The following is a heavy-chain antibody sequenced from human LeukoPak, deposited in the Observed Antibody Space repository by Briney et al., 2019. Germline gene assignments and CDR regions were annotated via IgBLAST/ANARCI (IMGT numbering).Heavy chain of an antibody. CDR1: GGSVSSGSYY. V-gene: IGHV4-61*01. CDR3: ARATTTVVKGWRVYYYGMDV. J-gene: IGHJ6*02. CDR2: IYYSGST. Sequence: TSETLSLTCTVSGGSVSSGSYYWSWIRQPPGKGLEWIGYIYYSGSTNYNPSLKSRVTISVDTSKNQFSLKLSSVTAADTAVYYCARATTTVVKGWRVYYYGMDVWGQGTTVTVSS. D-gene: IGHD4-23*01.